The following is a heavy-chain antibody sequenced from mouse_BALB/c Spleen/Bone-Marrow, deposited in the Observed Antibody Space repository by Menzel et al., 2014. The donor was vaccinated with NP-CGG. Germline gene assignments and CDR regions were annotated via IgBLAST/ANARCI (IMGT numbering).Heavy chain of an antibody. D-gene: IGHD1-1*01. CDR1: GFTFSSFG. CDR2: ISSGSSTI. Sequence: EVHLVESGGGLVQPGVSRKLSCAASGFTFSSFGMHWVRQAPEKGLEWVAYISSGSSTIYYADTVMGRFTISRDNPKNTLFLQMTSLRSEDTAMYYCARSGSSSVYFDYWGQGTPLPVSS. J-gene: IGHJ2*01. V-gene: IGHV5-17*02. CDR3: ARSGSSSVYFDY.